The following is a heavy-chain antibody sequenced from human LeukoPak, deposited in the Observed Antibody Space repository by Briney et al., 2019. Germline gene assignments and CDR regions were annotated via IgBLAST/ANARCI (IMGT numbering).Heavy chain of an antibody. CDR3: ARGVISGITMIVVVIPKYYMDV. CDR2: IYYSGST. CDR1: GGSISSSSYY. Sequence: KPSETLSLTCTVSGGSISSSSYYWGWIRQPPGKGLEWIGSIYYSGSTYYNPSLKSRVAISVDTSKNQFSLKLSSVTAADTAVYYCARGVISGITMIVVVIPKYYMDVWGKGTTVTVSS. V-gene: IGHV4-39*07. D-gene: IGHD3-22*01. J-gene: IGHJ6*03.